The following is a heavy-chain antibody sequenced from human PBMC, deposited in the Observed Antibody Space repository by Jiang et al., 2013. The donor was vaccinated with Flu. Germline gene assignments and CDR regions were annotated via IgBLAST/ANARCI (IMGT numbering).Heavy chain of an antibody. CDR1: GFTFSSYG. D-gene: IGHD6-19*01. V-gene: IGHV3-30*03. CDR2: ISYDGKYK. CDR3: ARGGSGWPRQPHDY. Sequence: VQLLESGGGVVQPGRSLRLSCAASGFTFSSYGMHWVRQAPGKGLEWVAVISYDGKYKFYAESVKGRFTISRDNSKNSLYLQMNSLRAEDTALYYCARGGSGWPRQPHDYWGQGTLVTVSS. J-gene: IGHJ4*02.